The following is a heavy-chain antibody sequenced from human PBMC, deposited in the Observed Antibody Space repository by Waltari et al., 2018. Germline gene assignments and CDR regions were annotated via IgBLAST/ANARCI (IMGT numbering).Heavy chain of an antibody. CDR1: GGSISSYY. Sequence: QVQLQESGPGLVKPSDTLSLTCTVSGGSISSYYWSWIRQPPGKGLEWIGYIYYSGSTNYNPSLKSRVTISVDTSKNQCSLKLSSVTAADTAVYYCARVTGIAAAGRFDYWGQGTLVTVSS. V-gene: IGHV4-59*01. J-gene: IGHJ4*02. CDR2: IYYSGST. D-gene: IGHD6-13*01. CDR3: ARVTGIAAAGRFDY.